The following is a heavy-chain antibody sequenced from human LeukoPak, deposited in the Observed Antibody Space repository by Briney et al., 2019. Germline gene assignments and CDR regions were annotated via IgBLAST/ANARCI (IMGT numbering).Heavy chain of an antibody. D-gene: IGHD5-18*01. V-gene: IGHV4-38-2*02. J-gene: IGHJ4*02. CDR1: GYSISSGYY. CDR2: IYHSGST. CDR3: ARDGGVDTAMVTGYFDY. Sequence: SETLSLTCTVSGYSISSGYYWGWIRQPPGKGLEWIGSIYHSGSTYYNPSLKSRVTISVDTSKNQFSLKLSSVTAADTAVYYCARDGGVDTAMVTGYFDYWGQGTLVTVSS.